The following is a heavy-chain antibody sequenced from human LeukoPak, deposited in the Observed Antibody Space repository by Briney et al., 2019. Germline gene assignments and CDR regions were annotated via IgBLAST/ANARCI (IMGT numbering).Heavy chain of an antibody. CDR1: GGSISSYY. CDR2: IYTSGST. V-gene: IGHV4-4*07. D-gene: IGHD6-13*01. J-gene: IGHJ3*02. Sequence: SETLSLTCTVSGGSISSYYWSWIRQPAGKGLEWIGRIYTSGSTNYNPSLKSRVTMSVDTSKNQFSLKLSSVTAADTAVYYCARGEGIAAAGTHAFDIWGQGTMVTVSS. CDR3: ARGEGIAAAGTHAFDI.